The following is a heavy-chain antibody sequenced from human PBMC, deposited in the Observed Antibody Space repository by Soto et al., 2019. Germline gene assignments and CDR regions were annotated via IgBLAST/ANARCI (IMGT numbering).Heavy chain of an antibody. CDR3: ARIPTYYYYGMDV. CDR1: GFSLSNARMG. V-gene: IGHV2-26*01. Sequence: SGPTLVNPTETLTLTCTVSGFSLSNARMGVSWIRQPPGKALEWLAHIFSNDEKSYSTSLKSRLTISKDTSKSQVVLTMTNMDPVDTATYYCARIPTYYYYGMDVWGQGTTVTVS. CDR2: IFSNDEK. J-gene: IGHJ6*02.